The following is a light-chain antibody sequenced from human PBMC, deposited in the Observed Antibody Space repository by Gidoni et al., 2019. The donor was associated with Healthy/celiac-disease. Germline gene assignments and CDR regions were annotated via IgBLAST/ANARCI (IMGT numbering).Light chain of an antibody. CDR2: GAS. CDR3: QQYGSSLFT. Sequence: ELLLTQSPGTLSLSPGERATPSCRASQSVSSSYLAWYQQKPGQAPRLLIYGASSRATGIPDRFSGSGSGTDFTLTISRLEPEDFAVYYWQQYGSSLFTFGPGTKVDIK. CDR1: QSVSSSY. J-gene: IGKJ3*01. V-gene: IGKV3-20*01.